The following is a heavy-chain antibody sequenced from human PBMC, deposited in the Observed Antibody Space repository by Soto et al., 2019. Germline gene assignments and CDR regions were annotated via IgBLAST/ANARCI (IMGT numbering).Heavy chain of an antibody. D-gene: IGHD3-3*01. J-gene: IGHJ5*02. V-gene: IGHV4-30-2*01. Sequence: QLQLQESGSGLVKPSQTLSLTCAVSGGSISSGGYSWSWIRQPPGKGLEWIGYIYHSGSTYYNPSLKSRVTISVDRSKNQFSLKLSSVTAADTAVYYFARGGTIFGVVEKNWFDPWGQGTLVTVSS. CDR3: ARGGTIFGVVEKNWFDP. CDR2: IYHSGST. CDR1: GGSISSGGYS.